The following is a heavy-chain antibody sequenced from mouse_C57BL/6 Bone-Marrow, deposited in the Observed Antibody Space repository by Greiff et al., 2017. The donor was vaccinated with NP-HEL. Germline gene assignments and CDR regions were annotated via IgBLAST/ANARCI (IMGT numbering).Heavy chain of an antibody. CDR3: TTDYYGSRDWYFGV. D-gene: IGHD1-1*01. V-gene: IGHV14-4*01. CDR1: GFNIKDDY. CDR2: IDPENGDT. Sequence: EVQLQQSGAELVRPGASVKLSCTASGFNIKDDYMHWVKQRPEQGLEWIGWIDPENGDTEYASKFQGKATITADTSSNTAYLQLSSLTSEDTAVYYCTTDYYGSRDWYFGVWGTGTTVTVSS. J-gene: IGHJ1*03.